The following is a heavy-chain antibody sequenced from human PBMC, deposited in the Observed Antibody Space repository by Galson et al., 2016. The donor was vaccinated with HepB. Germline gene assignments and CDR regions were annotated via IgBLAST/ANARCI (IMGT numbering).Heavy chain of an antibody. V-gene: IGHV3-66*01. Sequence: SLRLSCAASGFTFGMYAMTWVRQAPGKGLEWVSSIYSGDRTYYADSVRGRFTISRDNAKNSLYLQMNSLRAEDTAVYYCARDKSVFGAIDYWGQGTLVTVSS. CDR1: GFTFGMYA. J-gene: IGHJ4*02. CDR3: ARDKSVFGAIDY. CDR2: IYSGDRT. D-gene: IGHD3-10*01.